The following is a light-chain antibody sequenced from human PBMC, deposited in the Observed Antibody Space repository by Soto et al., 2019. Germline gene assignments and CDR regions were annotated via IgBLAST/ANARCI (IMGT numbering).Light chain of an antibody. CDR3: MQALQTPRT. V-gene: IGKV2-28*01. J-gene: IGKJ2*01. CDR1: QSLLHSNGYNY. Sequence: DLVMTQSPLSLPVTPGEPASISCRSSQSLLHSNGYNYLDWYLQKPGQSPQLLIYLGSNRASGVXDXXSGSGSGTDFTLKISRVEAEDVGVYYCMQALQTPRTFGQGTKLEIK. CDR2: LGS.